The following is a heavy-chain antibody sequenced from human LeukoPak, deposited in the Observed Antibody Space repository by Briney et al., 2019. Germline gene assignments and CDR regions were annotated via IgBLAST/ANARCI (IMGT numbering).Heavy chain of an antibody. V-gene: IGHV4-39*01. CDR3: ARHYGP. D-gene: IGHD3-10*01. CDR2: NSGST. CDR1: GGSISSYY. J-gene: IGHJ4*02. Sequence: SETLSLTCTVSGGSISSYYWSWTRQPPGKGLEWIGSNSGSTYYNPSLKSRVTISVDTSKNQFSLKLNSVTATDTAVYYCARHYGPWGQGTLVTVSS.